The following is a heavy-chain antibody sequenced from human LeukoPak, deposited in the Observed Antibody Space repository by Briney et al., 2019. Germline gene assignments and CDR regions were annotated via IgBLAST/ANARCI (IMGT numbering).Heavy chain of an antibody. J-gene: IGHJ6*03. CDR2: IHHSGSI. Sequence: PSETLSLTCTVSGGSISSGGYYWRWIRQPPGKGLEWIGHIHHSGSISYNPSLKSRVTISVATPQHQFPLQLRSVTVADPAVYYCPSGRTYGPETAVGYYYYIAVWGKGTTVTVSS. CDR1: GGSISSGGYY. V-gene: IGHV4-30-2*01. D-gene: IGHD3-10*01. CDR3: PSGRTYGPETAVGYYYYIAV.